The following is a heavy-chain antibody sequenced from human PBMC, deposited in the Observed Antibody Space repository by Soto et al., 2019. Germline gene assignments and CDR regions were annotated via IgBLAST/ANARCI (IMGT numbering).Heavy chain of an antibody. D-gene: IGHD3-10*01. CDR1: GFTFRSYA. CDR3: ARWARITMVRGVVLRGMDV. J-gene: IGHJ6*02. CDR2: ISSNGGST. Sequence: GGSLRLSCSASGFTFRSYAMHWVRQAPGKGLEYVSAISSNGGSTYYADSAKGRFTISRDNAKNSLYLQMNSLRAEDTAVYYCARWARITMVRGVVLRGMDVWGQGTTVTVSS. V-gene: IGHV3-64*04.